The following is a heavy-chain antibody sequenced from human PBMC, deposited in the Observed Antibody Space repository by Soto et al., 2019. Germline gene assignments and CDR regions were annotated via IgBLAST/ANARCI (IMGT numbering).Heavy chain of an antibody. Sequence: SETLSLTCTVSGGSISSGGYYWSWIRQHPGKGLEWIGYIYYSGSTYYNPSLKSRVTISVDTSKNQFSLKLSSVTAADTAVYYCARAYYYYYYMDVWGKGTTVTVSS. V-gene: IGHV4-31*03. J-gene: IGHJ6*03. CDR2: IYYSGST. CDR1: GGSISSGGYY. CDR3: ARAYYYYYYMDV.